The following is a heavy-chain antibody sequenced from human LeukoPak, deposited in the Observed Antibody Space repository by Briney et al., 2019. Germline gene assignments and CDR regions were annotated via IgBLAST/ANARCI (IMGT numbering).Heavy chain of an antibody. D-gene: IGHD6-13*01. CDR2: IKQDGSEK. V-gene: IGHV3-7*01. J-gene: IGHJ4*02. Sequence: GGSLRLSCAASGFTFSSYWMSWVRQAPGKGVEWVADIKQDGSEKYYVDSVKGRFTISRDNAKNSLYLQMNSLRAEDTAVYYCARDGSSWYFYYFDYWGQGTLVTVSS. CDR1: GFTFSSYW. CDR3: ARDGSSWYFYYFDY.